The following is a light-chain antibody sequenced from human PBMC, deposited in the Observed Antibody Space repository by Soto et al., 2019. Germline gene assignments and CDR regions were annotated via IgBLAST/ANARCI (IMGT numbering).Light chain of an antibody. CDR1: SSDLGGYNF. Sequence: QSALTQPASVSGSPGQSITISCTGTSSDLGGYNFVSWYQQHPGKAPKLMIYEVSNRPSGVSNRFSGSKSGNTASLTISGLQAEDEANYYCSSYTSGSTLVVFGGGTQLTVL. CDR2: EVS. CDR3: SSYTSGSTLVV. V-gene: IGLV2-14*01. J-gene: IGLJ2*01.